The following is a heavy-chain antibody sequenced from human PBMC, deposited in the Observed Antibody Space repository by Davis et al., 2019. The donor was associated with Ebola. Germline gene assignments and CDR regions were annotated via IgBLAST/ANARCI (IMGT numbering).Heavy chain of an antibody. V-gene: IGHV1-8*02. J-gene: IGHJ5*02. CDR2: MNPNSGNT. CDR3: ARGVVLRFLEWLLSDNWFDP. Sequence: ASVKVSCKASGYTFTSYGISWVRQATGQGLEWMGWMNPNSGNTGYAQKFQGRVTMTRNTSISTAYMELSSLRSEDTAVYYSARGVVLRFLEWLLSDNWFDPWGQGTLVTVSS. D-gene: IGHD3-3*01. CDR1: GYTFTSYG.